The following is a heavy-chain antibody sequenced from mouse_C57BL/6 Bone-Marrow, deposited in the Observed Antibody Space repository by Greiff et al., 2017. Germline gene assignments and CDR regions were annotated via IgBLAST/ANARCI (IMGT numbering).Heavy chain of an antibody. V-gene: IGHV1-55*01. Sequence: VQLQQSGAELVKPGASVKMSCKASGYTFTSYWITWVKQRPGPGLEWIGDIYPGSGSTNYNEKFKSKATLTVDTSSSTAYMQLRSLTSEDSAVYYCASRSSGYYAMDYWGQGTSVTVSS. J-gene: IGHJ4*01. CDR2: IYPGSGST. CDR3: ASRSSGYYAMDY. D-gene: IGHD3-2*02. CDR1: GYTFTSYW.